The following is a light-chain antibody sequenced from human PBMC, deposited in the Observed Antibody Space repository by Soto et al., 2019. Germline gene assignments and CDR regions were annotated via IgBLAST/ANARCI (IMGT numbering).Light chain of an antibody. CDR2: GAS. CDR3: QQYNNWPHT. Sequence: EIVMTQSPATLSVSPGERATLSGRASQSVSSDLAWYLQKPGQAPSLLVYGASTRATGMPARFSGSGSGTEFTLTISSRQSEDFAVYYCQQYNNWPHTFGQGTKLEIK. CDR1: QSVSSD. V-gene: IGKV3-15*01. J-gene: IGKJ2*01.